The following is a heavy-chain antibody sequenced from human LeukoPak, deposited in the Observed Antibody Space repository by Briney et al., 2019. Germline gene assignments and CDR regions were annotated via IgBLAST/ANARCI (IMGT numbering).Heavy chain of an antibody. V-gene: IGHV3-49*04. CDR3: TVLRFLEGPEAFDI. CDR1: GFTFGDYA. CDR2: IRSKAYGGTT. J-gene: IGHJ3*02. D-gene: IGHD3-3*01. Sequence: PGGSLRLSCTASGFTFGDYAISWVRQAPGKGLEWVGFIRSKAYGGTTEYAASVKGRFTISRDDSKSIAYLQMNSLKTEDTAVYYCTVLRFLEGPEAFDIWGQGTMVTVSS.